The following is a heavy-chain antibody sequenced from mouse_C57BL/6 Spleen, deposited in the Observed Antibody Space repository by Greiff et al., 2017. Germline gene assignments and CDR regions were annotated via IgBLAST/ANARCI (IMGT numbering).Heavy chain of an antibody. Sequence: VQLQQPGTELVKPGASVKLSCKASGYTFTSYWMHWVKQRPGQGLEWIGNINPSNGGTNYNEKFKSKATLTVDNASSTAYMQLSSLTSEDSAVYYWARPTTVVANGYFDVWGTGTTVTVSS. J-gene: IGHJ1*03. CDR1: GYTFTSYW. V-gene: IGHV1-53*01. CDR2: INPSNGGT. CDR3: ARPTTVVANGYFDV. D-gene: IGHD1-1*01.